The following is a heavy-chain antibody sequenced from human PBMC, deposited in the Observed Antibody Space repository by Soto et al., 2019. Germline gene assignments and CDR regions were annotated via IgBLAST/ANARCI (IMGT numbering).Heavy chain of an antibody. CDR3: AKARMVRGVIITKADFDY. V-gene: IGHV3-9*01. CDR1: GFTFDDYA. J-gene: IGHJ4*02. CDR2: ISWNSGSI. Sequence: EVQLVESGGGLVQPGRSLRLSCAASGFTFDDYAMHWVRQAPGKGLEWVSGISWNSGSIGYADSVQGRFTISRDNAKNSLYLQMHSLRAEDTALYYCAKARMVRGVIITKADFDYWGQGTLVTVSS. D-gene: IGHD3-10*01.